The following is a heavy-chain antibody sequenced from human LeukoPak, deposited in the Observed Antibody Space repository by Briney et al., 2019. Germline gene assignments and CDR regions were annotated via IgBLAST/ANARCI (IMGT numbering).Heavy chain of an antibody. CDR2: INTNSGGT. V-gene: IGHV1-2*02. CDR1: GYTFTGYY. J-gene: IGHJ4*02. Sequence: ASVKVSCKSSGYTFTGYYMHWVRQAPGQGLEWMGWINTNSGGTKYAQKFQGRVTMTRDTSITTAYMELSTLTSDDTAVYYCARDGPLWFGELLGNTFDYWGQGTLVTVSS. CDR3: ARDGPLWFGELLGNTFDY. D-gene: IGHD3-10*01.